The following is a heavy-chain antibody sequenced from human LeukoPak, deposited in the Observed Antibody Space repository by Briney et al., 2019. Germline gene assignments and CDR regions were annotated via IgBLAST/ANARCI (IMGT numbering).Heavy chain of an antibody. CDR3: ARGRGWGTFDI. Sequence: PGGSLRLSCAASGFXFSSYDIHWVRQGTGKGQEWVSAIGTAGDTYYPGSVKGRFTTSRENAKNSLYLQMNSLRVGDTAVYYCARGRGWGTFDIWGQGTMVTVSS. CDR1: GFXFSSYD. D-gene: IGHD3-10*01. V-gene: IGHV3-13*04. J-gene: IGHJ3*02. CDR2: IGTAGDT.